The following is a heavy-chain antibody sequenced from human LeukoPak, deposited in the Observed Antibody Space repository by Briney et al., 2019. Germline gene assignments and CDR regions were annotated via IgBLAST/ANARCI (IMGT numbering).Heavy chain of an antibody. D-gene: IGHD4-23*01. J-gene: IGHJ4*02. CDR3: ARFPTDYGGSSPHPSDY. V-gene: IGHV4-59*08. CDR1: GGSISSYY. CDR2: TYYSGST. Sequence: PSETLSLTCTVSGGSISSYYWSWIRQPPGKGLEWIGYTYYSGSTNYNPSLKSRVTISVDTSKNQFSLKLSSVTAADTAVYYCARFPTDYGGSSPHPSDYWGQGTLVTVSS.